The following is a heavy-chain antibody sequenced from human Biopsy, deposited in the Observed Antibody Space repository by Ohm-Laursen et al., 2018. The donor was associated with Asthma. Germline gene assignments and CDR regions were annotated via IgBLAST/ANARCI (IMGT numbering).Heavy chain of an antibody. CDR3: ARQKLVAAEGPFDT. CDR2: IYKSGQV. V-gene: IGHV4-39*01. CDR1: GGSISSGAYY. Sequence: GTLSLTCTVSGGSISSGAYYWGWIRQPPGKGLEWIGNIYKSGQVYYNLSLKSRVTISVDTSKNQFSLQLRSVTAADTAVYYCARQKLVAAEGPFDTWGQGTMVIVSS. J-gene: IGHJ3*02. D-gene: IGHD1-26*01.